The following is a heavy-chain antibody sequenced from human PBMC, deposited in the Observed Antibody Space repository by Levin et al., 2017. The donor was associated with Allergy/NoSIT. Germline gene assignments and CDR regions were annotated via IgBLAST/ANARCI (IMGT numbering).Heavy chain of an antibody. V-gene: IGHV5-51*01. Sequence: ASVKVSCQGSGYSFTSYWIGWVRQMPGKGLEWMGIIYPGDSDTRYSPSFQGQVTISADKFISTAFLQWSSLKASGTAIYYCARRGTRDYYYYMDVWGKGTTVTVSS. D-gene: IGHD1-1*01. CDR3: ARRGTRDYYYYMDV. CDR2: IYPGDSDT. CDR1: GYSFTSYW. J-gene: IGHJ6*03.